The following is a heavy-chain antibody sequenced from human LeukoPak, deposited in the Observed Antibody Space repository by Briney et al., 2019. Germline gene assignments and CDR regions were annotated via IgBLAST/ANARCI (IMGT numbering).Heavy chain of an antibody. CDR3: AREGPTIFGVVNRFDP. CDR2: ISAYNGNT. CDR1: GYTFTSYG. Sequence: PRASVTVSCKASGYTFTSYGISWVRQAPGQGLEWMGWISAYNGNTNYAQKLQGRVTMTTDTSTSTAYMELRSLRSDDTAVYYCAREGPTIFGVVNRFDPWGQGTLVTVSS. J-gene: IGHJ5*02. V-gene: IGHV1-18*01. D-gene: IGHD3-3*01.